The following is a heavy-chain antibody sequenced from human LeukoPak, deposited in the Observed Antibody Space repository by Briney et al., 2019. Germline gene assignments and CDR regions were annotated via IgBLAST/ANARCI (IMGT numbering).Heavy chain of an antibody. CDR3: VRLADTYYDSSGLDY. CDR2: IYPSDSDT. Sequence: GESLKISCKGSGDSFARYWIGWVRQMPGKGLEWMGIIYPSDSDTKYSPSFQGQVTISVDKSINTAYLQWSSLKASDTAVYYCVRLADTYYDSSGLDYWGQGTLVTVSS. CDR1: GDSFARYW. J-gene: IGHJ4*02. D-gene: IGHD3-22*01. V-gene: IGHV5-51*01.